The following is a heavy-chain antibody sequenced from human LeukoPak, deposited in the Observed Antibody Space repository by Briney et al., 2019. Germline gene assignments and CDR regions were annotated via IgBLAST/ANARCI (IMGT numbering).Heavy chain of an antibody. J-gene: IGHJ4*02. V-gene: IGHV3-23*01. Sequence: GGSLRLSCAASGFTFSSYAMSWVRQAPGKGLEWVSAISGSGGSTYYADSVKGRFTISRDNSKNTLYLQMNSLRAEDTAVYSSAKGGRSVYGSGSINDYWGQGTLVTLSS. CDR3: AKGGRSVYGSGSINDY. CDR1: GFTFSSYA. CDR2: ISGSGGST. D-gene: IGHD3-10*01.